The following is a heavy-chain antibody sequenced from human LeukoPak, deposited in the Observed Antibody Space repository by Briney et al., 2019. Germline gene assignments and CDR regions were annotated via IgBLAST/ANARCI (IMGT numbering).Heavy chain of an antibody. CDR2: IKEDGSEK. D-gene: IGHD3-16*01. V-gene: IGHV3-7*01. Sequence: PGGSLRLSCAASGFTFSTYWMSWVRQAPGKGLEWVASIKEDGSEKNFEDSVKGRFTISTDNAKNSLYLQTNSLRAEDTAVYYCASAYVWGKGTTVTVSS. CDR3: ASAYV. CDR1: GFTFSTYW. J-gene: IGHJ6*04.